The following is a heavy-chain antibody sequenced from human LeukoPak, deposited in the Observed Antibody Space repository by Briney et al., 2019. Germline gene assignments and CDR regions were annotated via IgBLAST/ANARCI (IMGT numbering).Heavy chain of an antibody. CDR2: INPSSGRP. CDR3: ARALMGYWYFDL. V-gene: IGHV1-46*01. CDR1: GYTFTSYY. Sequence: GASVKVSCKASGYTFTSYYLHWLRQAPGQGLGWVGTINPSSGRPTYAQTFRGRVTMTRDTSTSTVYMELSSLRYEDTAVYYCARALMGYWYFDLGGRGTLVTVSS. J-gene: IGHJ2*01. D-gene: IGHD3-10*01.